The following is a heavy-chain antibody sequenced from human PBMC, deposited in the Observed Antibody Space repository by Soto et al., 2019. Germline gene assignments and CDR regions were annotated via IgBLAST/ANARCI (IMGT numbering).Heavy chain of an antibody. V-gene: IGHV3-21*01. D-gene: IGHD1-7*01. CDR2: ISSSSSYI. Sequence: PGGSLRLSCAASGFTFSSYSMNWVRQAPGKGLEWVSSISSSSSYIYYADSVKGRFTISRDNAKNSLYLQMNSLRAEDTAVYYCARGQDWKYAPFYYGMDVWGQGPKVTVSS. J-gene: IGHJ6*02. CDR3: ARGQDWKYAPFYYGMDV. CDR1: GFTFSSYS.